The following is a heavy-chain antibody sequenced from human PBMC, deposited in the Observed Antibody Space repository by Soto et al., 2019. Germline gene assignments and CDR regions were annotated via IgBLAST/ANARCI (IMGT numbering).Heavy chain of an antibody. Sequence: QVQLVQSGAEVKKPGPSVKVSCKASGGTFSNYAISWVRQAPGQGLEWMGGIIPILGTANSAQKFQGRVTITADESTSTAYMELSSLRSEDTAVFYCARGRVVTAIPYYYYTMEVWGQGTTVTVSS. CDR1: GGTFSNYA. CDR3: ARGRVVTAIPYYYYTMEV. J-gene: IGHJ6*02. V-gene: IGHV1-69*01. CDR2: IIPILGTA. D-gene: IGHD2-21*02.